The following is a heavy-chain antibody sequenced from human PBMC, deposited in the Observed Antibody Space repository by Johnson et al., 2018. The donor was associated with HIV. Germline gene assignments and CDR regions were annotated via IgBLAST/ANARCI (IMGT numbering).Heavy chain of an antibody. CDR2: MSYDGSEK. J-gene: IGHJ3*02. V-gene: IGHV3-30*04. Sequence: MQLVESGGGVVQPGRSLRLSCAASGFTFSTYTMHWVRQAPGKGLEWVAVMSYDGSEKYYVDSVKGRFTISRDNDKNSLYLQMSRLRAEDTAVYYFVRDTEREAFDIWGQGTMVTVSS. D-gene: IGHD2-8*02. CDR3: VRDTEREAFDI. CDR1: GFTFSTYT.